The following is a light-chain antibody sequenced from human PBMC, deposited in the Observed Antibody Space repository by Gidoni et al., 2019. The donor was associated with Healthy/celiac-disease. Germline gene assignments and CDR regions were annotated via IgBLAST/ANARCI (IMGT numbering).Light chain of an antibody. CDR2: AAS. Sequence: DIPLTQSPSSLSASVGDRVTITCRASQSISSYLNWYQQKPGKAPKLLIYAASSLQSGVPSRFSGSGSGTDFTLTISSLQPEDFATYYCQQSYSTQGTFGQGTKVEIE. V-gene: IGKV1-39*01. CDR3: QQSYSTQGT. J-gene: IGKJ1*01. CDR1: QSISSY.